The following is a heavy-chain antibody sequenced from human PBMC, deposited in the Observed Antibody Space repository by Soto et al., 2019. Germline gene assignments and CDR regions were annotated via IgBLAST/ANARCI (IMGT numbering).Heavy chain of an antibody. CDR3: ARSTLLRYFDWLSPRYMDV. D-gene: IGHD3-9*01. Sequence: SETLSLTCAVYGGSFSGYYWSWIRQPPGKGLEWIGEINHSGSTNYNPSLKSRVTLSVATSKNQFSLKLSSVTAADTAAYYCARSTLLRYFDWLSPRYMDVWGKGTTVTVSS. CDR2: INHSGST. J-gene: IGHJ6*03. V-gene: IGHV4-34*01. CDR1: GGSFSGYY.